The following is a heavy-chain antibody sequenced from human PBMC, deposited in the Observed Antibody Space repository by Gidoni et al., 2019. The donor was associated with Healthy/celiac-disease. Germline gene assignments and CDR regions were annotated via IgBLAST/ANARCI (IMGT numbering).Heavy chain of an antibody. D-gene: IGHD6-25*01. CDR3: ARGGGERRYFDY. J-gene: IGHJ4*02. CDR1: GCSISSGSYY. Sequence: QVQLQESGPGLVKPSQTLSLTCTVSGCSISSGSYYWSWIRQPAGKGLEWIGRIYTSGSTNYNPSLKSRVTISVDTSKNQFSLKLSSVTAADTAVYYCARGGGERRYFDYWGQGTLVTVSS. CDR2: IYTSGST. V-gene: IGHV4-61*02.